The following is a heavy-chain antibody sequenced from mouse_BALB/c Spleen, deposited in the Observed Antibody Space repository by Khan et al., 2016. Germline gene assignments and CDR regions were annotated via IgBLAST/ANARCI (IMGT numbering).Heavy chain of an antibody. Sequence: QVQLQQSAAELARPGASVKMSCKASGYTFTNYTMHWIKQRPGQGLEWIGYISPSSGYTEYNQKFKDKTTLTSDNSSGTAYMQLSSLTSEDSAVYYCARDHTYDPCFPYWGQGTLVSVSA. V-gene: IGHV1-4*02. CDR3: ARDHTYDPCFPY. D-gene: IGHD2-14*01. CDR2: ISPSSGYT. J-gene: IGHJ3*01. CDR1: GYTFTNYT.